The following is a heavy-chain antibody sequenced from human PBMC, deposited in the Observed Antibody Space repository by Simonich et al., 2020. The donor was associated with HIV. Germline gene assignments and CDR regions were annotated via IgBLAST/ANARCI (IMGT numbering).Heavy chain of an antibody. D-gene: IGHD1-26*01. CDR2: IKRDGSRT. Sequence: EVQLVESGGGLVQPGGSLRLSCAASGFTFSNHWLHWVRQGPGKGLVWVSSIKRDGSRTSYADSVKGRFTITRDNAKNTLYLQMNSLRAEDTAVYYCARGVVGASHAFDIWGQGTMVTVSS. J-gene: IGHJ3*02. V-gene: IGHV3-74*01. CDR1: GFTFSNHW. CDR3: ARGVVGASHAFDI.